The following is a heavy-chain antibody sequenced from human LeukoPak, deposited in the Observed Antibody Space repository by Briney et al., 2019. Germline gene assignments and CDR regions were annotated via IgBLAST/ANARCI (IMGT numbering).Heavy chain of an antibody. Sequence: GGSLRLSCAASGFSFSFSNMNWVRQAPGKGLEWVSYISSTNGHTYYADSVNGRFTISRDNSKNTLYLQMNSLRAEDTAVYYCAKDQKAAAGTFDYWGQGTLVTASS. CDR2: ISSTNGHT. D-gene: IGHD6-13*01. CDR3: AKDQKAAAGTFDY. J-gene: IGHJ4*02. CDR1: GFSFSFSN. V-gene: IGHV3-21*04.